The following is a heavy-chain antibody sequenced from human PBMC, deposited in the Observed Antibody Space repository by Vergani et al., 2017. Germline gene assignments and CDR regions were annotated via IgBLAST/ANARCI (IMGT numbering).Heavy chain of an antibody. CDR1: GGSISAGYYF. Sequence: QVQLQASGPGRVKPSQTLSLTCTMSGGSISAGYYFWSWIRQPAGKGLEWLGHISASGNASHSPSLKTRVSMSVDTSKSQFSLTVTSVTAADTAIYFCARRSGGYDSGGKVHPLRTAFDVWGHGTVVTVSS. J-gene: IGHJ3*01. D-gene: IGHD3-22*01. CDR3: ARRSGGYDSGGKVHPLRTAFDV. V-gene: IGHV4-61*02. CDR2: ISASGNA.